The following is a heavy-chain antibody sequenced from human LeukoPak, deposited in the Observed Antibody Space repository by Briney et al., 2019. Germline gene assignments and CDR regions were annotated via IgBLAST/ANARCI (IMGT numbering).Heavy chain of an antibody. V-gene: IGHV1-2*02. CDR3: ARDMTTVTRLDY. CDR2: INPNSGGT. J-gene: IGHJ4*02. D-gene: IGHD4-11*01. Sequence: ASVKVSCKASGYTFTGYYMHWVRQAPGQGLEWMGWINPNSGGTNYAQKFQGRVTMTRDTSISTAYMELSRLRSDDTAVYYCARDMTTVTRLDYWGQGTLVTVSS. CDR1: GYTFTGYY.